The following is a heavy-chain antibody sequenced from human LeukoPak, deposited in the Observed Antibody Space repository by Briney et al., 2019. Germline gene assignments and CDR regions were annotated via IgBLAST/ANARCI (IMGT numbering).Heavy chain of an antibody. CDR1: GGSISSSNW. CDR3: ARGKLRSEPYYMDV. CDR2: IYHSGST. J-gene: IGHJ6*03. D-gene: IGHD3-3*01. V-gene: IGHV4-4*02. Sequence: PSGTLSLTCAVSGGSISSSNWWSWVRQPPGKGLEWIGEIYHSGSTNYNPSLKSRVTISVDKSKNQFSLKLSSVTAADTAVYYCARGKLRSEPYYMDVWGKGTTVTVSS.